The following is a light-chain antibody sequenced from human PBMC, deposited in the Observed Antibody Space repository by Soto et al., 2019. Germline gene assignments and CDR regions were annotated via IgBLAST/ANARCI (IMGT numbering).Light chain of an antibody. CDR1: TGAVTSGHY. J-gene: IGLJ2*01. Sequence: QAVVNQEASLTVSPGGTVTLTCGSSTGAVTSGHYPYWFQQKPGQAPRTLIYDASTKLSWAPARFSGYLLGDKAALTLSGAQPEDEADYYCLFSYSGVRLFGGGTKLTVL. CDR3: LFSYSGVRL. V-gene: IGLV7-46*01. CDR2: DAS.